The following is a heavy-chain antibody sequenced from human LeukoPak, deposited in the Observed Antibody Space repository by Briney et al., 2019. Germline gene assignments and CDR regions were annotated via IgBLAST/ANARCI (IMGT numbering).Heavy chain of an antibody. CDR2: IIATGGST. D-gene: IGHD6-19*01. Sequence: GACLRLSCAAAGFTFSSYAMSWVRQAPGKGLEWVSRIIATGGSTYYADSVKGRFAISRDNSKNTLYLQLNSLRVEDTAVYYCAKGKTSGWDQDAFDIWGQGTMVTVSS. CDR1: GFTFSSYA. J-gene: IGHJ3*02. V-gene: IGHV3-23*01. CDR3: AKGKTSGWDQDAFDI.